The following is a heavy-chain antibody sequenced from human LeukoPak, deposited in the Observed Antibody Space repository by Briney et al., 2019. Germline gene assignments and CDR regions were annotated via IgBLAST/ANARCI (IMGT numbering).Heavy chain of an antibody. V-gene: IGHV3-23*01. J-gene: IGHJ6*03. Sequence: RGSLRLSCAASGFTFSNYAMNWVRQAPGKGLEWVSGIGGGGGSTYYADSVKGRFTVSRDNSKNTLYLQMNSLRAEDTAVYYCAKAGGDAYYYYYMDVWGKGTTVTVSS. CDR1: GFTFSNYA. CDR2: IGGGGGST. D-gene: IGHD2-21*01. CDR3: AKAGGDAYYYYYMDV.